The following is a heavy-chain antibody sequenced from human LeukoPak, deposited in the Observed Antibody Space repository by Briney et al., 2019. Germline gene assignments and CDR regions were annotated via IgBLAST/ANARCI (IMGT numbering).Heavy chain of an antibody. CDR3: AKELLEYSSSGGFDP. CDR1: GFTLDDYT. CDR2: ISWDGGST. V-gene: IGHV3-43*01. D-gene: IGHD6-6*01. Sequence: PGGSLRLSCAASGFTLDDYTMHWVRQAPGKGLEWVSLISWDGGSTYYADSVKGRFTISRDNRQNSLYLQMNSLRTEDTALYYCAKELLEYSSSGGFDPWGQGTLVTVSS. J-gene: IGHJ5*02.